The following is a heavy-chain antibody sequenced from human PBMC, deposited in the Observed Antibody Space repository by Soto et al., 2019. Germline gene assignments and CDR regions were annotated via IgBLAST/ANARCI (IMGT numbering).Heavy chain of an antibody. D-gene: IGHD2-8*01. J-gene: IGHJ4*02. Sequence: AVKVSCKASGFTFTSSAFQWVRQARGQRLEWIGWIAVGSGYTNYAQRFQDRVTLTRDMSTATTYMELSRLTSEDTAIYYCAADATAWQQMVPSDYCGQGTLVTVSS. CDR2: IAVGSGYT. CDR3: AADATAWQQMVPSDY. CDR1: GFTFTSSA. V-gene: IGHV1-58*01.